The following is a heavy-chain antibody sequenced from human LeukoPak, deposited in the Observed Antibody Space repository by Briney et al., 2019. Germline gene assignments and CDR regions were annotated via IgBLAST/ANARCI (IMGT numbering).Heavy chain of an antibody. V-gene: IGHV3-7*03. CDR3: ARVIVAVVGQSDHFDY. J-gene: IGHJ4*02. D-gene: IGHD6-19*01. CDR2: IEQDARAK. CDR1: GFTFSSYA. Sequence: GGSLRLSCAASGFTFSSYAMSWVRQAPGKGLEWVANIEQDARAKYYGDPVKGRFTISRDNAKNSLCLQMNTLRAEDTAVYYCARVIVAVVGQSDHFDYWGQGTLVTVSS.